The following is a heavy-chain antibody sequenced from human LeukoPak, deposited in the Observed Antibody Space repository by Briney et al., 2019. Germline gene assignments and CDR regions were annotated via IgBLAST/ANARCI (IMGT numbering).Heavy chain of an antibody. CDR3: ASKYYDFWKGNWFDP. Sequence: SETLSLTCAVYGGSFSDYYWSWIRQPPGKGLEWIGEINHSGSTNYNPSLKSRVTISVDTSKNQFSLKLGSVTAADTAVYYCASKYYDFWKGNWFDPWGQGILVTVSS. J-gene: IGHJ5*02. V-gene: IGHV4-34*01. CDR2: INHSGST. CDR1: GGSFSDYY. D-gene: IGHD3-3*01.